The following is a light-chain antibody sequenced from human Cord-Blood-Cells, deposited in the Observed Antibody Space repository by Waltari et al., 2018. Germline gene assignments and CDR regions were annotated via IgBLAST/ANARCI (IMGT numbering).Light chain of an antibody. CDR1: QSVSSN. V-gene: IGKV3-15*01. CDR2: GAS. Sequence: EIVMTQSPATLSVSPGERATLSCRASQSVSSNLAWYQQKPGQAPRLLIYGASTRATGIPARFSGSGSGTEFTLTISSLQSVDFAVYYCQQYNNWPLLTFGGGTKVEIK. J-gene: IGKJ4*01. CDR3: QQYNNWPLLT.